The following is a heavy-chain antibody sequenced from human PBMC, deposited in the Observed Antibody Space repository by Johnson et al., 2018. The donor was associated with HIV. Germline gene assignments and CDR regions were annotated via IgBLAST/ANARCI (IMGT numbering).Heavy chain of an antibody. CDR1: GFTFSSYW. J-gene: IGHJ3*02. Sequence: VQLVESGGGLVQPGGSLRLSCAASGFTFSSYWMTWVRQAPGKGLEWVASIKQGGSEKYYVDSGRGRFPTSRDNAKNSLYLQMNSLRAEDTAVYYCARDLLYSSSSTDAFDIWGPGTMVTVSS. D-gene: IGHD6-13*01. CDR2: IKQGGSEK. V-gene: IGHV3-7*01. CDR3: ARDLLYSSSSTDAFDI.